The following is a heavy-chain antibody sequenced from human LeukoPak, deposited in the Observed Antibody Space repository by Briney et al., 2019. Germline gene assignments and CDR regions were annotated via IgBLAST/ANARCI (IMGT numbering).Heavy chain of an antibody. Sequence: PGGSLRLSCAASGFMFSSYWMSWVRQAPGKGLEWVADIKEDGSEKSYVDSVKGRFTISRDNAKNSLYLQMNTLRAEDTAVYYCAREASPLYYYDSSGHPYPYYFDYWGQGTLVTVSS. CDR2: IKEDGSEK. CDR3: AREASPLYYYDSSGHPYPYYFDY. V-gene: IGHV3-7*01. D-gene: IGHD3-22*01. CDR1: GFMFSSYW. J-gene: IGHJ4*02.